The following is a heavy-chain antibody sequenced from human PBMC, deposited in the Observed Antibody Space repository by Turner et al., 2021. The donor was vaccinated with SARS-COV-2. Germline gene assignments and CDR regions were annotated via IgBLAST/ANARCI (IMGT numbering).Heavy chain of an antibody. CDR1: GFVVCSNS. J-gene: IGHJ6*02. CDR2: IYSGGST. V-gene: IGHV3-53*02. Sequence: EVQLVETGGGLFQPGGSLRLSCAASGFVVCSNSMNWVRQAPGKGLEWISVIYSGGSTYYADSVKGRFTISRDSSKNTLYLQMNSLRAEDTAVYYCARPFGTAVVPPSWGQGTTVTVS. CDR3: ARPFGTAVVPPS. D-gene: IGHD2-2*01.